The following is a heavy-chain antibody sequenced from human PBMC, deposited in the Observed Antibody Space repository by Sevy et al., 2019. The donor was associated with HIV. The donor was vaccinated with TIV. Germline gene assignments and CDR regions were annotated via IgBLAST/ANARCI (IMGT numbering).Heavy chain of an antibody. CDR2: TYYRSKWYN. CDR1: GDSVSSNSAA. D-gene: IGHD6-6*01. J-gene: IGHJ6*02. V-gene: IGHV6-1*01. Sequence: KQSQTLSLTCAISGDSVSSNSAAWNWIGQSASRGLEWLSGTYYRSKWYNDYAVSVKSRITINPDTSKNQFSLQLNSVTPEDTAVYYCARDYSSSSYYYYYYGMDVWGQGTTVTVSS. CDR3: ARDYSSSSYYYYYYGMDV.